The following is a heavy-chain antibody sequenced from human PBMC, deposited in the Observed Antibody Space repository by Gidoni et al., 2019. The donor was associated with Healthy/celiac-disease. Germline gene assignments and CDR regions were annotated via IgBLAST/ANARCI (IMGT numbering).Heavy chain of an antibody. D-gene: IGHD6-13*01. V-gene: IGHV1-69*09. CDR2: IIPILGIA. J-gene: IGHJ4*02. CDR1: GGTFSSYA. Sequence: QVPLVQSGAEVKKPASSVKVSCKASGGTFSSYAISWVRQAPGQGLEWMGRIIPILGIANDAQKIQGRVTITADKSTSTAYMELSSLRSEDTAVYYCARGFTESGYSSSWPEDWGQGTLVTVSS. CDR3: ARGFTESGYSSSWPED.